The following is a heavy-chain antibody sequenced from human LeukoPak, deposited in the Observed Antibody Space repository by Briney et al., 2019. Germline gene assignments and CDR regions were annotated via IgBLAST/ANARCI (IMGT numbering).Heavy chain of an antibody. V-gene: IGHV3-48*03. CDR1: GFTFSSYE. CDR3: ARESVRFCSGGTCYSRRAFDY. D-gene: IGHD2-15*01. Sequence: GGSLRLSCAASGFTFSSYEMNWVRQAPGKGLEWVSYISSSGNNIYYADSVKGRFTIARDNAKNSLYLQMNSLRAEDTAVYYCARESVRFCSGGTCYSRRAFDYWGQGTLVTVSS. CDR2: ISSSGNNI. J-gene: IGHJ4*02.